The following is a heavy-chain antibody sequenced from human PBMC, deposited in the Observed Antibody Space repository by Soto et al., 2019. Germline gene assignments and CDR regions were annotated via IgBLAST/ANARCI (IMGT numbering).Heavy chain of an antibody. Sequence: QVKLVQSGAEVKKPGASVKVSCKASGYTFTSYDIHWVRQATGQGLEWMGWMNTNTHTTDCAQKFQGRVTLTWNTSISTAYMELSSLKFDDTAEYYCAREVVEVAETTSLWLDPWGLGTLVTVSS. D-gene: IGHD2-15*01. CDR1: GYTFTSYD. J-gene: IGHJ5*02. V-gene: IGHV1-8*01. CDR3: AREVVEVAETTSLWLDP. CDR2: MNTNTHTT.